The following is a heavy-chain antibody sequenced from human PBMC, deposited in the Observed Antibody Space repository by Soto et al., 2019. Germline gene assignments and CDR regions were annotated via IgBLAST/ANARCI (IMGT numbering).Heavy chain of an antibody. V-gene: IGHV4-34*01. J-gene: IGHJ6*02. CDR3: ARIAARHYYYGMDV. D-gene: IGHD6-6*01. CDR1: GGSFSGYY. Sequence: SETLSLTCAVYGGSFSGYYWIWIRQPPGKGLEWIGEINHSGSTNYNPSLKSRVTISVDTSKNQFSLKLSSVTAADTAVYYCARIAARHYYYGMDVWGQGTTVTVSS. CDR2: INHSGST.